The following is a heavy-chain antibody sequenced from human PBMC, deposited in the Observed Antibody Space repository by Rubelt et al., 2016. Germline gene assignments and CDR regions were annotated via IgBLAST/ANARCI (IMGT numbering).Heavy chain of an antibody. D-gene: IGHD2-2*02. CDR3: ARGGYCSSTSCYSWFDP. V-gene: IGHV4-34*01. Sequence: QVRLQQWGAGLLKPSETLSLTCSFHNGPFSGYQGTWVRQPPGKGLEWIGEISHAGSTNYDPSLGGRVTISVDTSKDQFSRILDSVTAADTAVYYGARGGYCSSTSCYSWFDPWGQGTLVTVSS. J-gene: IGHJ5*02. CDR2: ISHAGST. CDR1: NGPFSGYQ.